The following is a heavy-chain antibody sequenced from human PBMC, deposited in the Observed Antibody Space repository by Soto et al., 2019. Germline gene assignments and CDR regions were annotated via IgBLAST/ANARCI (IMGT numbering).Heavy chain of an antibody. J-gene: IGHJ4*02. Sequence: QVQVVQSGAEVKKPESSVKVSCKPSGGTFNTYTVNWVRLAPGHGLEWMGRFIPILDMANYAKKFQDRVTITADRPTFKAYMEQNSLTSDDPAGYYCAITYCRDNSCPRDFDFWGPGTRVTVSS. D-gene: IGHD2-21*01. CDR3: AITYCRDNSCPRDFDF. CDR1: GGTFNTYT. CDR2: FIPILDMA. V-gene: IGHV1-69*02.